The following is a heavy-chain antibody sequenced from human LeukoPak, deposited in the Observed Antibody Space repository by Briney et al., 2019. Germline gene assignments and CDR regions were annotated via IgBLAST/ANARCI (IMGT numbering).Heavy chain of an antibody. J-gene: IGHJ4*02. Sequence: PGGSLRLSCAASGFTFSSYAMSWVRQAPGKGLEWVSAISGSGGSTYYADSVKGRFTISRDNSKNTLYLQMNSPRAEDTAVHYCAKDPWGSSWLDYWGQGTLVTVSS. CDR1: GFTFSSYA. CDR3: AKDPWGSSWLDY. CDR2: ISGSGGST. V-gene: IGHV3-23*01. D-gene: IGHD6-13*01.